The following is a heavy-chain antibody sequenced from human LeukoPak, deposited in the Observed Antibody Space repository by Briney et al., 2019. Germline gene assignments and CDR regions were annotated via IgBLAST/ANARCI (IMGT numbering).Heavy chain of an antibody. Sequence: ASVKVSCKASGYTFTVYYMHWVRQAPGQGREWMGWINPNSGGTNYAQKFQGRVTMTRDTSISTAYMELSRLRSDDTAVYYCARSRRTTGYSTSLDPWGQGTLVTVSS. V-gene: IGHV1-2*02. CDR1: GYTFTVYY. CDR2: INPNSGGT. D-gene: IGHD6-6*01. CDR3: ARSRRTTGYSTSLDP. J-gene: IGHJ5*02.